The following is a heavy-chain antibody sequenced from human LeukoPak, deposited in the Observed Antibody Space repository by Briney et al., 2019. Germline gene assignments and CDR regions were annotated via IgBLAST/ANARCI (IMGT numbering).Heavy chain of an antibody. CDR2: ISSSSSTI. D-gene: IGHD2-21*01. J-gene: IGHJ6*03. Sequence: GGSLRLSCAASGFTFSNYNMNWVRQAPGKGLEWVSYISSSSSTIYYADSVKGRFTISRDNAKNSLYLQMNSLRAEDTAVYYCARDGCGGDCYSIYYYYMDVWGKGTTVTVSS. CDR1: GFTFSNYN. CDR3: ARDGCGGDCYSIYYYYMDV. V-gene: IGHV3-48*01.